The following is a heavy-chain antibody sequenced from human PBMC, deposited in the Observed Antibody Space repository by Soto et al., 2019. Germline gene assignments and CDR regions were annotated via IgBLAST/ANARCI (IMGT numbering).Heavy chain of an antibody. CDR3: ARYDAESGSNKLDP. CDR1: GGSASSRSHF. J-gene: IGHJ5*02. Sequence: QVQLQESGPGVVKPSDTLSVTCTVSGGSASSRSHFWSRIRQPPGGGLQWIGYIYYTGNTNYSPSLKSRATLSVDTSRNQFSLRLTSVTAADTAIYYCARYDAESGSNKLDPWGQGTLVTVSS. D-gene: IGHD5-12*01. CDR2: IYYTGNT. V-gene: IGHV4-61*01.